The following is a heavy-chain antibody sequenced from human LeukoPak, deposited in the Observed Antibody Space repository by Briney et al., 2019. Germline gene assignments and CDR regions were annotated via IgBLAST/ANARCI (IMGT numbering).Heavy chain of an antibody. D-gene: IGHD5-12*01. Sequence: GGSLRLSCAASGFSLSGSWMSWVRQAPGKGLEWVAHIKPDESEKFYMDSVKGRFTVSRDNAKSLVFLLMNSLRAEDTAVYYCARACSYSFDIWGQGTMVTVSS. CDR3: ARACSYSFDI. CDR2: IKPDESEK. J-gene: IGHJ3*02. V-gene: IGHV3-7*01. CDR1: GFSLSGSW.